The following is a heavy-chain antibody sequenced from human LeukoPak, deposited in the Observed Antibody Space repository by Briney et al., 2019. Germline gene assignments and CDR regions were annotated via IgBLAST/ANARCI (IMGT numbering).Heavy chain of an antibody. CDR2: IFHSGGA. Sequence: SETLSLTCVVSGGSISRSYWWGWVRQPPGKGLESLGEIFHSGGANYNPSLKSRVTMSVDKSKNQFSLKLTSVTAADMAVYYCTRGGYFSGSSGYYPSEYYFDLWGQGTRVTVSS. D-gene: IGHD3-22*01. CDR3: TRGGYFSGSSGYYPSEYYFDL. CDR1: GGSISRSYW. J-gene: IGHJ4*02. V-gene: IGHV4/OR15-8*01.